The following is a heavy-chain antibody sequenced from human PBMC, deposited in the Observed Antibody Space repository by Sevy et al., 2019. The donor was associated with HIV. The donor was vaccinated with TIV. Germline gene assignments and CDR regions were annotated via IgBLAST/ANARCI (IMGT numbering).Heavy chain of an antibody. CDR3: ATDLALVVGPKFLGAPRPLDD. CDR1: GLTFSNYG. D-gene: IGHD1-26*01. CDR2: ISYAGRNK. V-gene: IGHV3-30*03. J-gene: IGHJ4*02. Sequence: GGSLRLSCAASGLTFSNYGIHWVRQALGKGLEWVAFISYAGRNKFYADSVQGRFTIFTDNSKNTLYLQMNSLRPEDTAVYYCATDLALVVGPKFLGAPRPLDDWGQGTLVTVSS.